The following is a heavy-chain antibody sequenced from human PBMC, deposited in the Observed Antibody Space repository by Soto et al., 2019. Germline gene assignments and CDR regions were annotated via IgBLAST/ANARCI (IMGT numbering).Heavy chain of an antibody. J-gene: IGHJ6*02. Sequence: GSLRLSCAASGFTFSSYSMNWVRQAPGKGLEWVSSISSSSSYIYYADSVKGRFTISRDNAKNSLYLQMNSLRAEDTAVYYCARGGGGYNYYYYGMDVWGQGTTVTVSS. V-gene: IGHV3-21*01. D-gene: IGHD1-26*01. CDR2: ISSSSSYI. CDR3: ARGGGGYNYYYYGMDV. CDR1: GFTFSSYS.